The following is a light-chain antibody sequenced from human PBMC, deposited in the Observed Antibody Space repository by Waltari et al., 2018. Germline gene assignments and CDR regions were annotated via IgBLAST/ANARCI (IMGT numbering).Light chain of an antibody. J-gene: IGKJ3*01. CDR2: DAS. Sequence: IQLTQSPSSLSASVGDRVTITCRASQGISSALACYQQKPGKAPKLLIYDASSLESGVPSRFSGSGSGTDFTLTISSLQPEDFATYYCQQFNSYPFTFGPGTKVDIK. CDR3: QQFNSYPFT. CDR1: QGISSA. V-gene: IGKV1-13*02.